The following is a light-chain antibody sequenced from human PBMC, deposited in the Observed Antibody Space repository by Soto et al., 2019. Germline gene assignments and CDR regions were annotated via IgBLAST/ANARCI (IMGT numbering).Light chain of an antibody. Sequence: DIQMTQSPSSLSASVGDRVTISCRASQSIGRFLNWYQQKPGKAPKLLIYASSTLQGGVPSSFSGSGSGRDCTLTISSLQPADVATYFCQQGYRTPYTFGQGTKRDIK. CDR3: QQGYRTPYT. J-gene: IGKJ2*01. CDR1: QSIGRF. V-gene: IGKV1-39*01. CDR2: ASS.